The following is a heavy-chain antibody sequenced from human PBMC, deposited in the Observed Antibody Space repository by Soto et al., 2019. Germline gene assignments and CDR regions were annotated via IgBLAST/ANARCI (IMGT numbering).Heavy chain of an antibody. Sequence: ASVKVSCKASGYTFTSYGISWVRQAPGQGLEWMGWISAYSGGTNYAQKFQGWVTMTRDTSISTAYMELSRLRSDDTAVYYRAREAAAAVNYGMDVWGQGTTVTVSS. J-gene: IGHJ6*02. V-gene: IGHV1-2*04. CDR1: GYTFTSYG. CDR2: ISAYSGGT. CDR3: AREAAAAVNYGMDV. D-gene: IGHD6-13*01.